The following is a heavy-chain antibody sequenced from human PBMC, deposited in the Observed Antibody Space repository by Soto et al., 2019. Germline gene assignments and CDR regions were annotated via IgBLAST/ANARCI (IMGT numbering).Heavy chain of an antibody. V-gene: IGHV3-23*01. Sequence: GGSLRLSCPVSGFTFSSYAMSWFRQAPGKGLEWVSAISGSGGSTYYADSVKGRFTISRDNSKNTLYLQMNSLRAEDMAVYYCAKEGDRGAFDSRGQGTMGSVSS. CDR2: ISGSGGST. CDR1: GFTFSSYA. J-gene: IGHJ3*02. D-gene: IGHD3-10*01. CDR3: AKEGDRGAFDS.